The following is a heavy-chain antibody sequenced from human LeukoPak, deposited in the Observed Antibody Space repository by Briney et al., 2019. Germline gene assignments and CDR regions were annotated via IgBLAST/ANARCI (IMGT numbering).Heavy chain of an antibody. J-gene: IGHJ6*03. V-gene: IGHV4-59*01. Sequence: SETLSLTCTVSGGSISPYYWSWIRQPPGKGLEWIGYMHSSGSANYNPSLKSRVTISVDTSKNQFSLKLSSVTAADTAVYYCARNSRPQGNYYYYYMDVWGKGTTVTVSS. CDR2: MHSSGSA. CDR3: ARNSRPQGNYYYYYMDV. CDR1: GGSISPYY.